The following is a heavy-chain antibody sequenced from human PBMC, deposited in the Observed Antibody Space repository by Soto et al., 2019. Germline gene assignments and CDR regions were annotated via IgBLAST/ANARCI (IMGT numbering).Heavy chain of an antibody. D-gene: IGHD5-12*01. J-gene: IGHJ4*02. CDR3: VRGRSYSVYDF. CDR2: IYPSGST. CDR1: GGSISGHS. Sequence: SETLSLTCTVSGGSISGHSWIWIRQPAGRGLEWIGHIYPSGSTSYNPSLRSRVSMSLDTSNNQIFLNLTSVTAADTAVFHCVRGRSYSVYDFWGPGTLVTVSS. V-gene: IGHV4-4*07.